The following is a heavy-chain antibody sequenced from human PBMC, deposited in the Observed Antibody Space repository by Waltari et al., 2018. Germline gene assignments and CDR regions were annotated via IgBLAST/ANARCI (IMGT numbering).Heavy chain of an antibody. D-gene: IGHD6-13*01. V-gene: IGHV3-74*01. Sequence: EVQLVESGGGLVQPGGSLRLSCAASGFRFSSYWIHGVRQAPGKGLVWVARINSDGSSTSDADSVKGRFTISRDNAKNTLHLQMNSLRAEDTAVYYCWQQRSAAGPDIWGQGTMVTVSS. J-gene: IGHJ3*02. CDR1: GFRFSSYW. CDR3: WQQRSAAGPDI. CDR2: INSDGSST.